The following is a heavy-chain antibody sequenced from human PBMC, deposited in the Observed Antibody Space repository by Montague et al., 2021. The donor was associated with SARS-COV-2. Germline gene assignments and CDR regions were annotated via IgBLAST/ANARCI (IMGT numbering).Heavy chain of an antibody. D-gene: IGHD3-9*01. CDR1: GGSIDTGGFY. Sequence: TLSLTCTVSGGSIDTGGFYWTWIRQRPGKGLEWIGCFYYTGYTDYNPSLKSRAIISEGMSNNQFSLKLSSVTAADTAVYYCARAFDWLSITRYWYFDLWGRGTLVTVSS. CDR2: FYYTGYT. V-gene: IGHV4-30-4*08. CDR3: ARAFDWLSITRYWYFDL. J-gene: IGHJ2*01.